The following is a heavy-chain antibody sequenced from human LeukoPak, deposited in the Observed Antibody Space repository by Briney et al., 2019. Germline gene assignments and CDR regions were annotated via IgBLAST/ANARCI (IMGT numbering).Heavy chain of an antibody. V-gene: IGHV4-34*01. CDR1: GGSFSGYY. J-gene: IGHJ4*02. Sequence: SETLSLTCAVYGGSFSGYYWSWIRQPPGKGLEWIGEINHSGSTNYNPSLKSRVTISVDTSKNQFSLKLSSVTAADTAVYYCARHRIMITFGGVIVALNFDYWGQGTLVTVSS. D-gene: IGHD3-16*02. CDR2: INHSGST. CDR3: ARHRIMITFGGVIVALNFDY.